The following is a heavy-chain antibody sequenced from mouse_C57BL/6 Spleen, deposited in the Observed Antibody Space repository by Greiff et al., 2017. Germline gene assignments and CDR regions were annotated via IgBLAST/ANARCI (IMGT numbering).Heavy chain of an antibody. V-gene: IGHV1-80*01. Sequence: QVQLKESGAELVKPGASVKISCKASGYAFSSYWMNWVKQRPGKGLEWIGQIYPGDGDTNYNGKFKGKATLTADKSSSTAYMQLSSLTSEDSAVYFCARGATPYFDYWGQGTTLTVSS. CDR1: GYAFSSYW. CDR3: ARGATPYFDY. CDR2: IYPGDGDT. D-gene: IGHD3-1*01. J-gene: IGHJ2*01.